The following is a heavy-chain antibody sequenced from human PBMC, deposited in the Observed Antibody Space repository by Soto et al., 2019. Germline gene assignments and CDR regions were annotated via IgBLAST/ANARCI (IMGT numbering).Heavy chain of an antibody. CDR3: VGPPDGRPAASRGLGWFGP. V-gene: IGHV3-7*03. CDR1: GFTFSGYW. CDR2: IKQDGCER. D-gene: IGHD2-2*01. Sequence: PEVSLRLSCVASGFTFSGYWMSWVRQAPGKGLELVAKIKQDGCERHYVDSVKGRFTISRDNANNSVFLQMNNLRDEDTAAYYCVGPPDGRPAASRGLGWFGPWGQGTLV. J-gene: IGHJ5*02.